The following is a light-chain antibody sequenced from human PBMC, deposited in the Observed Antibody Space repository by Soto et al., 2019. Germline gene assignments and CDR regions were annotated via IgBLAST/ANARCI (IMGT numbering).Light chain of an antibody. CDR1: QGISGW. CDR3: QQYYSPLWT. CDR2: DAS. J-gene: IGKJ1*01. V-gene: IGKV1-5*01. Sequence: DIPMTQSPSTLSAPVGDRVTITCRASQGISGWLAWYQQKAGKAPRLLIFDASSLMSGVPSRFSGSGYGTEFTLTVSNLQAEDVAVYYCQQYYSPLWTFGQGTKVDIK.